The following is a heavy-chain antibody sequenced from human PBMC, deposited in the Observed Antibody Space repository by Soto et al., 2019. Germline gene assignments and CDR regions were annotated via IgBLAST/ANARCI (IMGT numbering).Heavy chain of an antibody. CDR3: DRNHHLAVAGPLDY. CDR1: GGSISSSSYY. J-gene: IGHJ4*02. D-gene: IGHD6-19*01. V-gene: IGHV4-39*03. Sequence: PEETLSLTCTVSGGSISSSSYYWGWIRQPPGKGLEWIGSIYYSGSTYYNPSLKSRVTISVDPSKNQFSLKLSSVTAADTAVYYSDRNHHLAVAGPLDYWGQGTLVTVSS. CDR2: IYYSGST.